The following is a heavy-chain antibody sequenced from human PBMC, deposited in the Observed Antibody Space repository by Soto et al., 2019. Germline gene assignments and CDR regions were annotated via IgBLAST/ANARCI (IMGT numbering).Heavy chain of an antibody. Sequence: SETLSLTCTVSGGSISSGDYYWSWIRQPPGKGLEWIGYIYYSGSTYYNPSLKSRVTISVDTSKNQFSLKLSSVTAADTAVYYCARGSYYYDSSGYYHYRGQGTLVTVSS. CDR1: GGSISSGDYY. V-gene: IGHV4-30-4*01. CDR3: ARGSYYYDSSGYYHY. CDR2: IYYSGST. D-gene: IGHD3-22*01. J-gene: IGHJ4*02.